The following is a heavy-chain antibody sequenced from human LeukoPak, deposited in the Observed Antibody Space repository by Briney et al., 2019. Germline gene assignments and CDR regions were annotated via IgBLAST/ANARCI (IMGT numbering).Heavy chain of an antibody. J-gene: IGHJ3*02. D-gene: IGHD4-23*01. V-gene: IGHV1-8*03. CDR1: GYTFTSYD. CDR2: MNPNSGNT. CDR3: ARRPLRDDATLGAFDI. Sequence: ASVKVSCKASGYTFTSYDINWVRQAPGQGLEWMGWMNPNSGNTGYTQNFQGRVTFTRNTSIRTAYMELSSLRSQDTAVYYCARRPLRDDATLGAFDIWGQGTMVTVSS.